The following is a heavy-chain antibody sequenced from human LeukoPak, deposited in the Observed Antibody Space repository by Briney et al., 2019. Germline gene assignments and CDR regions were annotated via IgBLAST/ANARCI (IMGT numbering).Heavy chain of an antibody. CDR3: ARGPRITIFGVVIPRTNSGWFDP. D-gene: IGHD3-3*01. CDR1: GGSFSGYY. Sequence: SETLSLTCAVYGGSFSGYYWSWIRQPPGKGLEWIGEINHSGSTNYNPSLKSRVTISVDTSKNQFSLKLSSVTAADTAVYYCARGPRITIFGVVIPRTNSGWFDPWGQGTLVTVSS. V-gene: IGHV4-34*01. J-gene: IGHJ5*02. CDR2: INHSGST.